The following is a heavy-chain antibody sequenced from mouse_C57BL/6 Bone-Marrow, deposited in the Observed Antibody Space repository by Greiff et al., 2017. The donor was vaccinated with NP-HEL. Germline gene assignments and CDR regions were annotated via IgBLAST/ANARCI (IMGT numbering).Heavy chain of an antibody. Sequence: VKLVESGAELARPGASVKLSCKASGYTFTSYGISWVKQRTGQGLEWIGEIYPRSGNTYYNEKFKGKATLTADKSSSTAYMELRSLTSEDSAVYFCARRDYYPYCDYWGQGTTLTVSS. V-gene: IGHV1-81*01. J-gene: IGHJ2*01. CDR1: GYTFTSYG. D-gene: IGHD1-1*01. CDR3: ARRDYYPYCDY. CDR2: IYPRSGNT.